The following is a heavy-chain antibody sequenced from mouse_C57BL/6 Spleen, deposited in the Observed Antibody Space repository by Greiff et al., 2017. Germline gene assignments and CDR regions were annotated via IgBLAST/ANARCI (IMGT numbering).Heavy chain of an antibody. V-gene: IGHV1-69*01. J-gene: IGHJ2*01. CDR3: ARSYYGSSHFDY. CDR1: GYTFTSYW. D-gene: IGHD1-1*01. Sequence: QVQLQQPGAELVMPGASVKLSCKASGYTFTSYWMHWVKQRPGQGLECIGEIDPSDSYTNYNQKFKGKSTFTVDKSSSTAYMQLSSLTSEDSAVYYCARSYYGSSHFDYWCQGTTLTVSS. CDR2: IDPSDSYT.